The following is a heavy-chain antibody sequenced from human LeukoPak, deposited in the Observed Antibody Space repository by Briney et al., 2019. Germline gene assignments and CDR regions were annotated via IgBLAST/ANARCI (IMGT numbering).Heavy chain of an antibody. D-gene: IGHD4-17*01. CDR2: IYYSGST. CDR3: ARAYGDYVTNYGMDV. J-gene: IGHJ6*02. CDR1: GGSISSYY. V-gene: IGHV4-59*01. Sequence: SETLSLTCTVSGGSISSYYWGWIRQPPGKGLEWIGYIYYSGSTNYNPSLKSRVTISVDTSKNQFSLKLSSVTAADTAVYYCARAYGDYVTNYGMDVWGQGTTVTVS.